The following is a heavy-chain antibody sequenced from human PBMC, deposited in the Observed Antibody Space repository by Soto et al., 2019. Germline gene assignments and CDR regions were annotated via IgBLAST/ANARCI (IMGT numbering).Heavy chain of an antibody. D-gene: IGHD3-9*01. V-gene: IGHV1-18*01. J-gene: IGHJ4*02. CDR1: GYTFTSYG. Sequence: QVQLVQSGAEVKKPGASVKVSCKASGYTFTSYGITWVRQAPGQGLEWMGWISTYNGNTNYAQKFQGRVTMTTDTPTSTAYMELRSLRSDVTAVYYCASILTGDPFDYWGQGTLVTVSS. CDR2: ISTYNGNT. CDR3: ASILTGDPFDY.